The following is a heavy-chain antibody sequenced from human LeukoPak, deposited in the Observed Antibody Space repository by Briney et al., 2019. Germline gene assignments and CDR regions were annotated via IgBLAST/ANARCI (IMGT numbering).Heavy chain of an antibody. Sequence: PSETLSLTCTVSGGSVSSGSYYWSCIRQPPGEGLEWIGHIYYSGSTNYNPSLKSRVIISVDTSKNQFSLKLSSVTAADTAVYYCARPPFSSSSYYFHYWGQGTLVTVSS. J-gene: IGHJ4*02. CDR2: IYYSGST. V-gene: IGHV4-61*01. CDR1: GGSVSSGSYY. D-gene: IGHD6-13*01. CDR3: ARPPFSSSSYYFHY.